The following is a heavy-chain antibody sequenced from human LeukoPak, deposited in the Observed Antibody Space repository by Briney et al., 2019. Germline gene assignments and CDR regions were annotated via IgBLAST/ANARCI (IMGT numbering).Heavy chain of an antibody. D-gene: IGHD3-22*01. V-gene: IGHV3-30-3*01. Sequence: GRSLRLSCAASGFTFSSYAMHWVRQAPGKRLEWVAVISYDGSNKYYADSVKGRFTISRDNSKNTLYLQMNSLRAEDTAVYYCARAHYYDSSGYSNFDYWGQGTLVTVSS. CDR3: ARAHYYDSSGYSNFDY. CDR1: GFTFSSYA. CDR2: ISYDGSNK. J-gene: IGHJ4*02.